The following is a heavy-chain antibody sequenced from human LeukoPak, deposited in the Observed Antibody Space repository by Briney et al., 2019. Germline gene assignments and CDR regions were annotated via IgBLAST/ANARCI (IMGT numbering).Heavy chain of an antibody. Sequence: SSETLSLTCSVSGGSVSSYYWSWIRQSPGKGLEWIGYIHNSGRTNYNPSLESRVTGFVDTSKNQVSLRLSSVTAADTAVYYCARHGTISSESYFDYWGQGALVTVSS. CDR3: ARHGTISSESYFDY. CDR1: GGSVSSYY. CDR2: IHNSGRT. V-gene: IGHV4-59*08. J-gene: IGHJ4*02. D-gene: IGHD1-14*01.